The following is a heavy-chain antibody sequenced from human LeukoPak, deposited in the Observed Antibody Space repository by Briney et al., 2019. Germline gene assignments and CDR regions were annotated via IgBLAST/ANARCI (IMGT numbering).Heavy chain of an antibody. CDR2: INAGNGNT. V-gene: IGHV1-3*01. Sequence: GASVKVSCKASGYTFTNYAIHWVRQAPGQRLEWMGWINAGNGNTKYSQKFQGRVTITIDTSASTAYVELSSLRSADTAVFYCARDSIVGASSDYWGQGTLVTVSS. CDR3: ARDSIVGASSDY. D-gene: IGHD1-26*01. J-gene: IGHJ4*02. CDR1: GYTFTNYA.